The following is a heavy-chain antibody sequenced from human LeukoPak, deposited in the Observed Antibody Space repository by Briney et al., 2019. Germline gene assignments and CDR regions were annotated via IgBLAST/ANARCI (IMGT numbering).Heavy chain of an antibody. CDR1: GFTFSSYA. Sequence: GGSLRLSCAASGFTFSSYAMHWVRQAPGKGLEWVAVISYDGSNKYYADSVKGRFTISRDNSKNTLYLQMNSLRAEDTAVYYCAKVELGKGYTDVWGKGTTVTVSS. CDR3: AKVELGKGYTDV. J-gene: IGHJ6*03. V-gene: IGHV3-30*04. CDR2: ISYDGSNK. D-gene: IGHD7-27*01.